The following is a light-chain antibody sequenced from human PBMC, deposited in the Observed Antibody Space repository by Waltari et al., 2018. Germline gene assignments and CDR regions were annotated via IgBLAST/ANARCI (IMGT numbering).Light chain of an antibody. Sequence: DIVMTQSPDSLAVSLGERATINCKSSQSLLHSANNENYLAWYQQRPGQPPRLLIYWASTRESWVPDRFSGSGFGTDFTLTISSLQAEDVAVYYCHQYYNSRTFGQGTKVVIK. J-gene: IGKJ1*01. CDR3: HQYYNSRT. V-gene: IGKV4-1*01. CDR2: WAS. CDR1: QSLLHSANNENY.